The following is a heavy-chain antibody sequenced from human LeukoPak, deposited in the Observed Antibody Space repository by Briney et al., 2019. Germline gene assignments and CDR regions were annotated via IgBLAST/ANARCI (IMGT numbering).Heavy chain of an antibody. CDR2: IYTRGST. V-gene: IGHV4-4*07. D-gene: IGHD6-6*01. J-gene: IGHJ4*02. Sequence: SETLSLTCTDSGGSISSYDWSWIRQPAGKGLEWIGRIYTRGSTNYNPSLKSRVSMSVDTSKKQFSLKLSSVTAADTAVYYCARGSWQLAEEVYWGQGTLVTVSS. CDR1: GGSISSYD. CDR3: ARGSWQLAEEVY.